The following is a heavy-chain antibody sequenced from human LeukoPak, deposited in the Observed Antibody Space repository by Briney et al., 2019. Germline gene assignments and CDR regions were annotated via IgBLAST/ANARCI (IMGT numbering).Heavy chain of an antibody. D-gene: IGHD3-22*01. J-gene: IGHJ3*02. Sequence: GGSLRLSCAASGFTFSSYAMSWVRQAPGKGLEWVSAISGSGGSTYYADSVKGRFTISRDNSKNTLDLQMNGLRAEDTAVYYCAKSWRYYDSSNYYAFDIWGQGTMVTVSS. V-gene: IGHV3-23*01. CDR3: AKSWRYYDSSNYYAFDI. CDR2: ISGSGGST. CDR1: GFTFSSYA.